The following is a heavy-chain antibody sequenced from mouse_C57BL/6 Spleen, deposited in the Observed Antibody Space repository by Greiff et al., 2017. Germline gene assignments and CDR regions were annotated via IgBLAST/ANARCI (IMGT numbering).Heavy chain of an antibody. V-gene: IGHV14-2*01. CDR3: ARSYDGYPYYAMDY. CDR1: GFNIKDYY. CDR2: DPEDGET. Sequence: VQLQQSGAELVKPGASVKLSCTASGFNIKDYYMHWIDPEDGETKYAPKFQGKATITADTSSNTAYLQLSSLTSEDTAVYYCARSYDGYPYYAMDYWGQGTSVTVSS. J-gene: IGHJ4*01. D-gene: IGHD2-3*01.